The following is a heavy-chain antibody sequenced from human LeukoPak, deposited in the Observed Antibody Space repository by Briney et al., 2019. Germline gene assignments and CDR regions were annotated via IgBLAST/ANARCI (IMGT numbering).Heavy chain of an antibody. Sequence: SETLSLTCPVAGASISYYYWHWIRQPPGKVLEWIGNVYNSGTTNYNPSLKSRVSISIDTSKNQFSLMLHAVTAADTAVYYCARIGTGDWCFDPWGRGTLVTVSS. CDR3: ARIGTGDWCFDP. J-gene: IGHJ2*01. CDR2: VYNSGTT. V-gene: IGHV4-59*13. D-gene: IGHD1-1*01. CDR1: GASISYYY.